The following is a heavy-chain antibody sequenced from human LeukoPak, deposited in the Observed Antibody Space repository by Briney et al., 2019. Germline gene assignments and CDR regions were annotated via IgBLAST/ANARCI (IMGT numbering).Heavy chain of an antibody. Sequence: ASVKVSCKASGYTFTGYYIHWVRQAPGQGVEGMGWISAYNGKTNYAQKLQGRVTMTTDTSTSTAYMELSSLRSDDTAVYYCASVRDGYNDFDYWGQGTLVTVSS. CDR2: ISAYNGKT. CDR1: GYTFTGYY. J-gene: IGHJ4*02. D-gene: IGHD5-24*01. CDR3: ASVRDGYNDFDY. V-gene: IGHV1-18*04.